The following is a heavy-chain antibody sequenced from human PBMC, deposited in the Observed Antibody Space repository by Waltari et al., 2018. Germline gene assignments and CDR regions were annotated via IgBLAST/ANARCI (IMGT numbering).Heavy chain of an antibody. Sequence: QVQLVQSGAEVKKPGASVKVSCKVSGYTLTELSMHWVRQAPGKGLEWMGGLAPEEGETIYAQKCQGRVTMTEDTSTDTAYMELSSLRSEDTAVYYCATELLTGTTSPHFDYWGQGTLVTVSS. V-gene: IGHV1-24*01. CDR3: ATELLTGTTSPHFDY. CDR2: LAPEEGET. D-gene: IGHD1-7*01. J-gene: IGHJ4*02. CDR1: GYTLTELS.